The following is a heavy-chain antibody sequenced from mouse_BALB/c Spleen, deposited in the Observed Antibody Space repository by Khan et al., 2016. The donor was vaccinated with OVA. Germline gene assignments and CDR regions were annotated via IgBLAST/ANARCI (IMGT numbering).Heavy chain of an antibody. J-gene: IGHJ3*01. D-gene: IGHD2-4*01. V-gene: IGHV3-2*02. Sequence: VQLKESGPGLVKPSQSLSLTCTVTGYSITSEFAWNLIRQFPGNKLEWMGYISYSGNTSYNPSLKSLISITRDTSRNQFFLQLNSVTTEDTATYYCARKDYYDYDPFAYWGQGTLVTVSA. CDR2: ISYSGNT. CDR3: ARKDYYDYDPFAY. CDR1: GYSITSEFA.